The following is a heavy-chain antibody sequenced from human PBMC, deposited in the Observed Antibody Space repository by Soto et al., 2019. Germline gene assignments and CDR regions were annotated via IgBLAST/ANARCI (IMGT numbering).Heavy chain of an antibody. CDR2: IYYSGST. CDR3: AGYCSSTSCLGYYYYGMDV. D-gene: IGHD2-2*01. Sequence: SETLSLTCTVSGGSISSYYWSWIRQPPGKGLEWIGYIYYSGSTNYNPSLKSRVTISVDTSKNQFSLKLSSVTAADTAVYYCAGYCSSTSCLGYYYYGMDVWGQGTTVTVSS. CDR1: GGSISSYY. V-gene: IGHV4-59*01. J-gene: IGHJ6*02.